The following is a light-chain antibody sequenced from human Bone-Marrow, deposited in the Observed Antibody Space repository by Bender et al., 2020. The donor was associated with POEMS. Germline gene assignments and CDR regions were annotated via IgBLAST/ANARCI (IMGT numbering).Light chain of an antibody. Sequence: QSALTQPRSVSGSPGQSVTISCTGTTSDVGTFKYVSWYQQHPGKAPKLMIYDVIKRPSGVPDRFSGSKSASTASLTISGLLAEDEADYYCCSYADNYVFGPGTKVTVL. V-gene: IGLV2-11*01. CDR2: DVI. CDR3: CSYADNYV. J-gene: IGLJ1*01. CDR1: TSDVGTFKY.